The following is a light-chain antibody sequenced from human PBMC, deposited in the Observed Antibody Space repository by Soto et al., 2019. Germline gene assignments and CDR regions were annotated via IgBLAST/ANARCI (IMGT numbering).Light chain of an antibody. J-gene: IGKJ1*01. CDR1: QSVSNN. V-gene: IGKV3-15*01. CDR3: QLYNNWWT. CDR2: GAS. Sequence: EIVMTQSPATLSVSPGERVTLSCRASQSVSNNLAWYQKKPGQAPRLLIYGASTRATGIPARFSGSGSGTEFTLTISSLQSEDFAVYYCQLYNNWWTFGQGTRVEIK.